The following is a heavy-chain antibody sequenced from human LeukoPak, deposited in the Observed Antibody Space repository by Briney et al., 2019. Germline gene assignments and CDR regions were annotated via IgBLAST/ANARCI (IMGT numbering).Heavy chain of an antibody. Sequence: SETLSLTCNVSGGSISSYYWSWIRQPPGKGLEWIGFIYYSGGANYNPSLKSRVTISVDTSKNQFSLKLSSVTAADTAVYYCARHLGYCSGGSCYSYYYYGMDVWGQGTTVTVSS. CDR1: GGSISSYY. J-gene: IGHJ6*02. D-gene: IGHD2-15*01. CDR2: IYYSGGA. V-gene: IGHV4-59*08. CDR3: ARHLGYCSGGSCYSYYYYGMDV.